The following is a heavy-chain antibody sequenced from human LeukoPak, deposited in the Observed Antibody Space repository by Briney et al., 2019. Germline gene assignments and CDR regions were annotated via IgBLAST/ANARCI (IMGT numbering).Heavy chain of an antibody. CDR3: AKEYYDILTGYVHFDY. D-gene: IGHD3-9*01. Sequence: PGGSLRLSCAASGFTFSSYAMSWVCQAPGKGLEWVSAISGSGGSTYYADSVKGQFTISRDNSKNTLYLQMNSLRAEDTAVYYCAKEYYDILTGYVHFDYWGQGTLVTVSS. J-gene: IGHJ4*02. CDR1: GFTFSSYA. CDR2: ISGSGGST. V-gene: IGHV3-23*01.